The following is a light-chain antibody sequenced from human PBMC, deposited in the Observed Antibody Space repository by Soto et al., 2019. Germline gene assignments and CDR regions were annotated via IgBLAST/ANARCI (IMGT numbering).Light chain of an antibody. CDR1: RSNIGNNY. CDR2: DSN. J-gene: IGLJ2*01. CDR3: ATWDSSLTGEV. V-gene: IGLV1-51*01. Sequence: QSALTQPPSVSAAPGQKVTISCSGSRSNIGNNYVSWYQQLPGTAPKLLIYDSNKRPSGIPDRFSGSKSGTSATLDITGLQTGDEADYYCATWDSSLTGEVFGGGTKLTVL.